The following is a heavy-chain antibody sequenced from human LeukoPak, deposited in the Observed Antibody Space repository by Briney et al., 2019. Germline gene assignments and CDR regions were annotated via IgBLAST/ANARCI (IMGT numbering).Heavy chain of an antibody. CDR3: ANSLLGAYCTSTSCLKAGDY. CDR2: ISGSSSYI. J-gene: IGHJ4*02. CDR1: GFTFGSYS. D-gene: IGHD2-2*01. V-gene: IGHV3-21*01. Sequence: PGGSLRLSCAASGFTFGSYSMNWVRQAPGKGLEWVSSISGSSSYIYYADSVKGRFTISRDNAKNSLYLQTNSLRAEDTAVYYCANSLLGAYCTSTSCLKAGDYWGQGTLVTVSS.